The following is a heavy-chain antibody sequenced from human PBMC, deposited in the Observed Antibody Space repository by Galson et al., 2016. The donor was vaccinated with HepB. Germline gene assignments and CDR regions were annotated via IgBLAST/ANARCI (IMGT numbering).Heavy chain of an antibody. V-gene: IGHV3-23*01. Sequence: SLRLSCAASGFTFSNYGMSWVRQAPGRGREWVSGISGGANAIYNADSVKGRFAISRDNSKNTLFLQMNNLRAEDTALYYCAKVTRPGISAPRYGMDVWGKGTPVTVSS. CDR1: GFTFSNYG. D-gene: IGHD6-13*01. CDR2: ISGGANAI. J-gene: IGHJ6*04. CDR3: AKVTRPGISAPRYGMDV.